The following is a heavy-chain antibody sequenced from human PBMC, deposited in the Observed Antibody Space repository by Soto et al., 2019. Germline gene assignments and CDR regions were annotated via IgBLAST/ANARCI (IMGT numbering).Heavy chain of an antibody. V-gene: IGHV5-51*01. CDR1: GYSFTSYW. CDR2: IYPGDSDT. J-gene: IGHJ4*02. Sequence: GESLKISCKGSGYSFTSYWIGWVRQMPGKGLEWMGIIYPGDSDTRYSPSFQGQVTISADKSISTAYLQWSSLKASDTAMYYCARHPHYYDSSGYYYDPNFDYWGQGTLVTVSS. CDR3: ARHPHYYDSSGYYYDPNFDY. D-gene: IGHD3-22*01.